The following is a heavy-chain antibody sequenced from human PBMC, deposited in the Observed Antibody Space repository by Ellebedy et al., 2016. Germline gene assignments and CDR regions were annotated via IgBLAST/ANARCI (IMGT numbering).Heavy chain of an antibody. CDR1: GASITSTY. D-gene: IGHD2-21*01. CDR3: ARGLTPHFDS. J-gene: IGHJ4*02. Sequence: SETLSPTCALSGASITSTYCTWVRQLAAKGLKWFGRVDISGYTNYNPSPKNRVTMSLDTSKNQFSLKLTSVTAADTGVYYCARGLTPHFDSWGQGALVTVSS. CDR2: VDISGYT. V-gene: IGHV4-4*07.